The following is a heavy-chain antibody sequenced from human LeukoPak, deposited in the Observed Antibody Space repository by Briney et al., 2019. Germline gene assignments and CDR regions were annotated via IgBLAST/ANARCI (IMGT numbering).Heavy chain of an antibody. CDR3: ARAAGYFDF. V-gene: IGHV4-34*01. D-gene: IGHD6-19*01. CDR2: INHSGST. CDR1: GGSFSGYY. Sequence: PSETLSLTCVLYGGSFSGYYWSWIRQPPGKGLEWIGEINHSGSTNYSPSLKSRLTLSVDTSKNQFSLKLSSVTAADTAVYYCARAAGYFDFWGQGALVTVSS. J-gene: IGHJ4*02.